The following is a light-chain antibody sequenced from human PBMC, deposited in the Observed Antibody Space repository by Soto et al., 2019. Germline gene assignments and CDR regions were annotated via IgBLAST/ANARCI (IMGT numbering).Light chain of an antibody. V-gene: IGLV1-51*01. CDR2: DND. CDR3: GTWDSSLSAVV. J-gene: IGLJ2*01. CDR1: SSNIGNNY. Sequence: QSVLTQPPAVSEAPGQKVTISCSGRSSNIGNNYVSWYQQVPGRAPKLLIKDNDERPSGIPDRISGSKSGTSATLVITGLQTGDEADYYCGTWDSSLSAVVFGGGTKLTVL.